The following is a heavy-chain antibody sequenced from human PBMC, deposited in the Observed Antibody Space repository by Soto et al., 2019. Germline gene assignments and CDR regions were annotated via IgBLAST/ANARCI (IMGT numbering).Heavy chain of an antibody. CDR1: GDSVSSNRVT. V-gene: IGHV6-1*01. CDR2: TYYRSKWST. CDR3: ARAVDVWFDP. Sequence: PSQTLSLTCVISGDSVSSNRVTWNWIRQSPSRGLEWLGRTYYRSKWSTDYAASLRSRITVNSDTAKNHFSLQLNSVTPEDTAVYYCARAVDVWFDPWGQGTLVTVS. J-gene: IGHJ5*02.